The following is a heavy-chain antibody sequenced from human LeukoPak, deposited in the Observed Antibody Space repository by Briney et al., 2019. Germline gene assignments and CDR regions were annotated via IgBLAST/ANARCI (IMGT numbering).Heavy chain of an antibody. CDR2: FSGSGGST. V-gene: IGHV3-23*01. CDR3: AKSEGTYCFDH. J-gene: IGHJ4*02. CDR1: GFTFSSYG. D-gene: IGHD3-10*01. Sequence: GGSLRLSCAASGFTFSSYGMSWVCQAPGKGLEWVSAFSGSGGSTYYADSVKGRFTISRDNSKNTLYLQMNSLRAEDTAVYYCAKSEGTYCFDHWGQGALVTVSS.